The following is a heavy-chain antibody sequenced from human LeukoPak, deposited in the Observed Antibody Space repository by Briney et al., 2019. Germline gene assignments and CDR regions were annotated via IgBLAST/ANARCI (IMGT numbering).Heavy chain of an antibody. CDR1: GFTFSRYQ. J-gene: IGHJ4*02. V-gene: IGHV3-7*03. CDR3: AKAQVVTAISFDY. D-gene: IGHD2-21*02. CDR2: VEQDGDKK. Sequence: GGSLRLSCAAPGFTFSRYQMTWGRQAPGEGLEWVAKVEQDGDKKYYVDSVEGRFTISRDNSKNTLYLQMNSLRAEDTAVYYCAKAQVVTAISFDYWGQGTLVTVSS.